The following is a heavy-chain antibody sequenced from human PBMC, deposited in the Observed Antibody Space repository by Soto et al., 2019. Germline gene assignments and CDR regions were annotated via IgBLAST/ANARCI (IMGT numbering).Heavy chain of an antibody. Sequence: QVQLVQSGAEVKKPGASVKVSCKASGYTFTSYDINWVRQATGQGLEWMGWMNPSSGNTGYAQKCQGRVTTTRNTAISTAYMELSSLRSEDTAVYYCARRRTYSRGWYTHYYYCRDVWGHGTTVTVSS. V-gene: IGHV1-8*01. D-gene: IGHD6-19*01. CDR2: MNPSSGNT. J-gene: IGHJ6*02. CDR1: GYTFTSYD. CDR3: ARRRTYSRGWYTHYYYCRDV.